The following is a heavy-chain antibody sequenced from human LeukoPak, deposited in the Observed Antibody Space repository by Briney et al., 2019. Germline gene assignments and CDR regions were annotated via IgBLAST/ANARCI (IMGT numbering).Heavy chain of an antibody. D-gene: IGHD1-26*01. J-gene: IGHJ4*02. CDR2: IYTSGST. Sequence: PSETLSLTCTVSGGSISSYYWSWIRQPAGKGLEWIGRIYTSGSTNYNPSLKGRVTMSVDTSKNQFSLKLSSVTAADTAVYYWASGSYSFYYFDYWGQGTLVTVSS. CDR1: GGSISSYY. CDR3: ASGSYSFYYFDY. V-gene: IGHV4-4*07.